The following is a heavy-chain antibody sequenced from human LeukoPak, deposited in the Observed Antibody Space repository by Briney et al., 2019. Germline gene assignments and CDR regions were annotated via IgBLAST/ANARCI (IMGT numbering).Heavy chain of an antibody. J-gene: IGHJ3*02. CDR3: VVDSSSYDAFDI. Sequence: ASVKVSCKASGYTFTSYAMHWVRQAPGQRLEWMGWINAGNGNTKYSQKFQGRVTITRDTSASTAYMELSSLRSEDTAVYYCVVDSSSYDAFDIWGQGTMVTVSS. CDR2: INAGNGNT. V-gene: IGHV1-3*01. D-gene: IGHD6-13*01. CDR1: GYTFTSYA.